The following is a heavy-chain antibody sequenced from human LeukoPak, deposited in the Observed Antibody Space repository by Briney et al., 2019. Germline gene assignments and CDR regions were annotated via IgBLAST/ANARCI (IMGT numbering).Heavy chain of an antibody. D-gene: IGHD3-22*01. V-gene: IGHV3-23*01. CDR1: GITLSNYG. CDR3: AKRGVVIRVILVGFHKEAYYFDS. CDR2: ISDRGSRT. J-gene: IGHJ4*02. Sequence: GGSLRLSCAVSGITLSNYGMSWVRQAPGKGLEWVAGISDRGSRTNYADSVKGRFTISTDHPENTLYLQMNSLRAEDTAVYSCAKRGVVIRVILVGFHKEAYYFDSWGQGALVTVSS.